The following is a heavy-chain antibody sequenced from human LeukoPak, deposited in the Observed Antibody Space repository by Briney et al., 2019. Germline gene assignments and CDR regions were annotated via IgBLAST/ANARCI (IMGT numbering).Heavy chain of an antibody. J-gene: IGHJ6*03. D-gene: IGHD3-16*01. V-gene: IGHV3-23*01. CDR2: ISGSGGST. CDR3: AKGFMRWGEVYYMDV. Sequence: PGGSLRLSCAASGFTFDDYAMHWVRKAPGKGLEWVSAISGSGGSTYYADSVKGRFTISRDNSKNTLFLQMNSLRAEDTAVYYCAKGFMRWGEVYYMDVWGKGTTVTVSS. CDR1: GFTFDDYA.